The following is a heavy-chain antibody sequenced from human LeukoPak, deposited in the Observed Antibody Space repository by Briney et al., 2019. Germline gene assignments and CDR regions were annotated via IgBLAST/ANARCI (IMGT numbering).Heavy chain of an antibody. V-gene: IGHV1-18*01. J-gene: IGHJ4*02. CDR3: ATSSTARNGY. CDR2: ISAYNGNT. Sequence: ASVKVSCKASGYTFTNYGISWVRQAPGQGLEWMGWISAYNGNTNYAQKLQGRVTMTTDTSTNTAYTELRSLRSDDTAVYYCATSSTARNGYWGQGTLVTVSS. D-gene: IGHD6-6*01. CDR1: GYTFTNYG.